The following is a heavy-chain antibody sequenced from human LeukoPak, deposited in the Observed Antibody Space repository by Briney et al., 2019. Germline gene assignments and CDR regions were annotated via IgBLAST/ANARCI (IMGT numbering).Heavy chain of an antibody. J-gene: IGHJ4*02. CDR1: GGSISTYF. Sequence: PSETLSLTCTVSGGSISTYFWTWIRQPPGKGLEWIGNIYHSGSTNYRPSLKSRATISVDTSRNQFSLRLSSVTAADTAVYYCARTSSGHDYWGQGTLVTVSS. CDR2: IYHSGST. V-gene: IGHV4-59*01. D-gene: IGHD3-22*01. CDR3: ARTSSGHDY.